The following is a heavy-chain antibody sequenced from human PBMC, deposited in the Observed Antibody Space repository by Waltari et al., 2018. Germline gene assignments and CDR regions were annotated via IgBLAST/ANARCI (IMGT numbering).Heavy chain of an antibody. J-gene: IGHJ4*02. V-gene: IGHV4-59*11. CDR2: MHHSGST. Sequence: QVQLQESGPGLVKPSETLSLTCTVSGDSISRPSWSWIRQPPGRGLEWIGYMHHSGSTNYNPSLKSRVTISVDTSKNQFSLKVSSVTAADTAVYHCARGQEGDYWGQGTLVTVSS. CDR3: ARGQEGDY. CDR1: GDSISRPS.